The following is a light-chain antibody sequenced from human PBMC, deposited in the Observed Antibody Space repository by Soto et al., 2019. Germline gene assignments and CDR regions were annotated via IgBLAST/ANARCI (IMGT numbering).Light chain of an antibody. V-gene: IGKV1-6*01. CDR2: AAS. J-gene: IGKJ1*01. Sequence: ALQMTQSPSSLSASVGDRVTITCRTSQGIRNDLGWYQQKPGKAPKLLIYAASSLQSGVPSRFSGSGSGTDFTLTFSSLQPEDFATYYCLQDYNYPPTCGQGTKVEIK. CDR1: QGIRND. CDR3: LQDYNYPPT.